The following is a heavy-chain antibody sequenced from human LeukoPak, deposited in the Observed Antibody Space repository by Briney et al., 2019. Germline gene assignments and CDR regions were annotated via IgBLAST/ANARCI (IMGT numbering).Heavy chain of an antibody. Sequence: GASVKVSCKASGYTFSGFNIHWVRQAPGQGLEWMAWINPQSGATNYAQKFQGRVTMTRDMSNYTVYMEVTSLRSDDTAVYYCARGGDASGLYFAYWGQGTLVTVSS. D-gene: IGHD2-15*01. J-gene: IGHJ4*02. CDR3: ARGGDASGLYFAY. CDR1: GYTFSGFN. V-gene: IGHV1-2*02. CDR2: INPQSGAT.